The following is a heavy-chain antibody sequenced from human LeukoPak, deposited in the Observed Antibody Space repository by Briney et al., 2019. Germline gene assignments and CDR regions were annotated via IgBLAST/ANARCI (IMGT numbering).Heavy chain of an antibody. D-gene: IGHD2-2*01. J-gene: IGHJ1*01. CDR1: GFTFSSYG. CDR3: AKPQLVAAMLEYFQH. Sequence: GGSLRLPCAASGFTFSSYGMHWVRQAPGKGLEWVAFIRYDGSNKYYADSVKGRFTISRDNSKNTLYLQMNSLRAEDTAVYYCAKPQLVAAMLEYFQHWGQGTLVTVSS. CDR2: IRYDGSNK. V-gene: IGHV3-30*02.